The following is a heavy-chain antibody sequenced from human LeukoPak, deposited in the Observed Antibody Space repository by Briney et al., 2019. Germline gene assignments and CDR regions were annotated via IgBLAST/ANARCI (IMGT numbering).Heavy chain of an antibody. D-gene: IGHD4-11*01. CDR2: INPNSGGT. J-gene: IGHJ6*02. CDR3: ARDLDVTTSYYYYYGMDV. CDR1: GYTFTGYY. Sequence: ASVKVSCKASGYTFTGYYMHWVRQAPGQGLEWMGRINPNSGGTNYAQKFQGRVTMTRDTSISTAYMELRSLRSDDTAVYYCARDLDVTTSYYYYYGMDVWGQGTTVTVSS. V-gene: IGHV1-2*06.